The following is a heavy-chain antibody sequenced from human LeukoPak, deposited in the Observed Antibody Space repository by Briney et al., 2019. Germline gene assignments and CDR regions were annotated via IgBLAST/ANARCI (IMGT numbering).Heavy chain of an antibody. J-gene: IGHJ4*02. CDR2: IYYSGST. Sequence: SETLSLTCTVSGGSVSGYYWSWIRQPPGKGLEWIAYIYYSGSTSYNPSLKSRVTISVDTSKNQFSLRLSSVTAADTAVYYCARRARWAEDFDYWGQGMLVTVPS. V-gene: IGHV4-59*08. CDR3: ARRARWAEDFDY. D-gene: IGHD5-24*01. CDR1: GGSVSGYY.